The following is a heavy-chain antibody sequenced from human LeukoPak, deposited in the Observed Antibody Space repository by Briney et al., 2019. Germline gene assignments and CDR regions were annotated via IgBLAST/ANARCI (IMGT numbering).Heavy chain of an antibody. J-gene: IGHJ4*02. CDR2: ISSSGSTI. CDR1: GFTFSSYA. CDR3: ARIDRAYYYDSSGYYFDY. Sequence: PGGSLRLSCAASGFTFSSYAMNWVRQAPGKGLEWVSYISSSGSTIYYADSVKGRFTISRDNAKNSLYLQMNSLRAEDTAVYYCARIDRAYYYDSSGYYFDYWGQGTLVTVSS. D-gene: IGHD3-22*01. V-gene: IGHV3-48*03.